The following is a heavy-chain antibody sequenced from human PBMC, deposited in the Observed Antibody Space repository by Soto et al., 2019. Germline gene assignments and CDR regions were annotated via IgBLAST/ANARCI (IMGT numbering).Heavy chain of an antibody. D-gene: IGHD1-1*01. CDR2: ISNRGDTT. V-gene: IGHV3-23*01. CDR1: GFSFSDYA. Sequence: EVQLLESGGGLVQPGGSLRLSCVASGFSFSDYAMTWVRQAPGKGLEWVSGISNRGDTTDYADSVKGRSTISRDNSKNMLFLQMNSLRVEDTAIYYCARDLNWNDGSHWGQGTLVTVSS. CDR3: ARDLNWNDGSH. J-gene: IGHJ4*02.